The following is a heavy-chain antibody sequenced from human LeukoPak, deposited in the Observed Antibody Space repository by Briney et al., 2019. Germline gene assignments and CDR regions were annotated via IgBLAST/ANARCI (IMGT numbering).Heavy chain of an antibody. J-gene: IGHJ4*02. Sequence: SETLSLTCTVSGYSISSGYYWGWIRQPPGKGLEWIGSIYYSGSTYCNPSLKSRVTISVDTSKNQFSLKLSSVTAADTAVYYCARTEAAAGTSPFDYWGQGTLVTVSS. CDR1: GYSISSGYY. V-gene: IGHV4-38-2*02. CDR3: ARTEAAAGTSPFDY. CDR2: IYYSGST. D-gene: IGHD6-13*01.